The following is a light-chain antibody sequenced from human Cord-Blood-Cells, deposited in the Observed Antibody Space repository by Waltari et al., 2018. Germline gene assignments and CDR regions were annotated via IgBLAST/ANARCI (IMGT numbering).Light chain of an antibody. CDR1: QSVRRCY. V-gene: IGKV3-20*01. Sequence: ESVWTQSPGTLSLSPGERATLSSRASQSVRRCYLAWYQQNPGQAPRPVIYGASSRAAGVPDRFSGSGSGTDFSLTISRLEPEEFAVYYCQQYGSSPPWTFGQGTKVEIK. J-gene: IGKJ1*01. CDR3: QQYGSSPPWT. CDR2: GAS.